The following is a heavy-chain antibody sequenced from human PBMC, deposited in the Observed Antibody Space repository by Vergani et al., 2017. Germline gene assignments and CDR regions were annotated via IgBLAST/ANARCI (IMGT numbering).Heavy chain of an antibody. D-gene: IGHD1-1*01. V-gene: IGHV4-61*02. CDR3: ARDPLDENWNDLRVRRGFDF. CDR2: IYTSGST. Sequence: QVQLQESGPGLVKPSQTLSLTCTVSGGSISSGSYYWSWIRQPAGKGLEWIGRIYTSGSTNYNPSLKSRVTISVDTSKNQFSLKLSSVTAADTAVYYCARDPLDENWNDLRVRRGFDFWGQGTQVRVSS. J-gene: IGHJ4*02. CDR1: GGSISSGSYY.